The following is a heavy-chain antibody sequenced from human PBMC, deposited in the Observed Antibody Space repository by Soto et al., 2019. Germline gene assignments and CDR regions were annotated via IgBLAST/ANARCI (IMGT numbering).Heavy chain of an antibody. D-gene: IGHD4-17*01. Sequence: SETLSLTCTVSGGSVSSGNYFWSWIRQPPGQGLEWIGYIHSSGSTNYNPSLKSRVTISVDTSRNQFSLKLTSVTAADTAVYYCAILTKPTAVTTAFRGGYGLDVWGQGTTVTVSS. CDR3: AILTKPTAVTTAFRGGYGLDV. V-gene: IGHV4-61*01. CDR2: IHSSGST. CDR1: GGSVSSGNYF. J-gene: IGHJ6*02.